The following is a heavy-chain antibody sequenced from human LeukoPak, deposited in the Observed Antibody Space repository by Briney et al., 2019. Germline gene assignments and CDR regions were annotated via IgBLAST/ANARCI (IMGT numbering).Heavy chain of an antibody. J-gene: IGHJ6*03. Sequence: GASVKVSCKASGYTFTSYYMHWVRQAPGQGLEWMGLINPSGGSTSYAQKFQGRVTMTRDMSTSTVYMELSSLRSEDTAVYYCARDHPVGIVATSAYYYYYMDVWGKGTTVTVSS. CDR1: GYTFTSYY. V-gene: IGHV1-46*01. CDR3: ARDHPVGIVATSAYYYYYMDV. D-gene: IGHD5-12*01. CDR2: INPSGGST.